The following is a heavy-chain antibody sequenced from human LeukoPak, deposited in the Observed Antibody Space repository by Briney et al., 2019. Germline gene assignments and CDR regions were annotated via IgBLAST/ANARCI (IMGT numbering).Heavy chain of an antibody. CDR3: ARGPRYESSGYTFDY. J-gene: IGHJ4*02. V-gene: IGHV4-34*01. D-gene: IGHD3-22*01. CDR2: INHSGST. Sequence: SETLSLTCAVYGGSFSGYYWSWIRQPPGKGLEWIGEINHSGSTNYNPSLKSRVTISVDTSKNQFSLKLSSVTAADTAVYYCARGPRYESSGYTFDYWGQGTLVTVSS. CDR1: GGSFSGYY.